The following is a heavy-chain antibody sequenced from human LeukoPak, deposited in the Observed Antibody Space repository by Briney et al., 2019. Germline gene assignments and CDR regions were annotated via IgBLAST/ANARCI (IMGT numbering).Heavy chain of an antibody. CDR1: GFTFSSYS. J-gene: IGHJ4*02. Sequence: GGSLRLSCAASGFTFSSYSMNWVRQAPGKGLEWVSYISSSSSTIYYADSVKGRFTISRDNAKNSLYLQMNSLRAEDTALYYCAKDFRPGPSSSWYYFDYWGQGTLVTVSS. D-gene: IGHD6-13*01. CDR3: AKDFRPGPSSSWYYFDY. V-gene: IGHV3-48*04. CDR2: ISSSSSTI.